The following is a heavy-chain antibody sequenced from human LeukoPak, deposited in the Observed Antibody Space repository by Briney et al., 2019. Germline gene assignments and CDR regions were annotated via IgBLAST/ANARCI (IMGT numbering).Heavy chain of an antibody. J-gene: IGHJ5*02. CDR2: IYYSGST. CDR1: GGSISSYY. CDR3: ARESPFTYYYGSGSRWFDP. Sequence: PSETLSLTCTVSGGSISSYYWSWIRQPPGKGLEWIGYIYYSGSTNYNPSLKSRVTISVDTSKNQFSLKLSSVTAADTAVYYCARESPFTYYYGSGSRWFDPWGQGTLVTVSS. V-gene: IGHV4-59*01. D-gene: IGHD3-10*01.